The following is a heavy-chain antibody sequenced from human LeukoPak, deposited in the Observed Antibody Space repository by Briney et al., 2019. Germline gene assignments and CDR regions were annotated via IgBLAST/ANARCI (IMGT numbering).Heavy chain of an antibody. V-gene: IGHV4-59*01. CDR1: GGSISSYY. D-gene: IGHD1-26*01. J-gene: IGHJ4*02. CDR3: ARIIVGAQGGFDY. Sequence: ETLSLTCTVSGGSISSYYWSWIRQPPGKGLEWIGYIYYSGSTNYNPSLKSRVTISVDTSKNQFSLKLSSVTAADTAVYYCARIIVGAQGGFDYWGQGTLVTVSS. CDR2: IYYSGST.